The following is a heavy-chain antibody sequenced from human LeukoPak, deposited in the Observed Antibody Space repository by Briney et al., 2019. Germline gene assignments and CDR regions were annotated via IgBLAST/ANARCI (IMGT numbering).Heavy chain of an antibody. CDR1: GFTFSSYA. Sequence: GGSLRLSCAASGFTFSSYAMSWVRQAPGKGLEWVSGISGSGDSTYYADSVKGRFTISRDNSKNTLYLQMNSLRADDTAVYYCAKGTGSGWYDAFDFWGQGTMVTISS. V-gene: IGHV3-23*01. CDR3: AKGTGSGWYDAFDF. D-gene: IGHD6-19*01. CDR2: ISGSGDST. J-gene: IGHJ3*01.